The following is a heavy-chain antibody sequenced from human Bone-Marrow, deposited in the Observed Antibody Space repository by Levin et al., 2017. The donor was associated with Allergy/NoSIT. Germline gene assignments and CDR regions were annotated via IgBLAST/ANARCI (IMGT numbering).Heavy chain of an antibody. CDR2: IHYSGTT. CDR1: GASVGDYY. Sequence: SETLSLTCTVSGASVGDYYWSWIRQPPGKGLEWIGYIHYSGTTKYNPSLKSRVTISVDTPKNQFSLRLNSVTAADTAVYYCARDRSHYSDSTGYYVPLAPWGQGTLVTVSS. D-gene: IGHD3-22*01. J-gene: IGHJ5*02. CDR3: ARDRSHYSDSTGYYVPLAP. V-gene: IGHV4-59*02.